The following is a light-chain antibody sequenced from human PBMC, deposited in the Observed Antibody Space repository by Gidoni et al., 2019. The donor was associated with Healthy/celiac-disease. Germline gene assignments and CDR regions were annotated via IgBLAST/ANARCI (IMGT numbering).Light chain of an antibody. V-gene: IGKV1-9*01. J-gene: IGKJ3*01. CDR2: AAS. CDR1: QGISSY. Sequence: DIQLTQSPSFLSASVGDRVTITCRASQGISSYLAWYQQKPGKAPKLLIYAASTLQSGVPSRFSCSGSGTEFTLTINSLQPEDFATYYCQQRRFTFGPGTKVDIK. CDR3: QQRRFT.